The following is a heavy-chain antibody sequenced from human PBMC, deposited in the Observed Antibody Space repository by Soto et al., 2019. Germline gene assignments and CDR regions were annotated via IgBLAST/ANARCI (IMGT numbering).Heavy chain of an antibody. CDR1: ASSITDASY. J-gene: IGHJ4*02. CDR2: SHHGGGT. D-gene: IGHD6-13*01. V-gene: IGHV4-38-2*02. Sequence: PSETLSLTCTVSASSITDASYWGWIRQPPGKGLEWIGSSHHGGGTYYNPSLKSRVTISVDTSKSQLSLKLTSVAAADAAVYYCARVLSLGSTWYFDYWGQGPQVTVS. CDR3: ARVLSLGSTWYFDY.